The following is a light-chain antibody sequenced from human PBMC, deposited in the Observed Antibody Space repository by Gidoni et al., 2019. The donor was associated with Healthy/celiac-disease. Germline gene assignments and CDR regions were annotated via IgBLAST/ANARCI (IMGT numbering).Light chain of an antibody. CDR2: EDN. V-gene: IGLV6-57*02. Sequence: NFMLTQPHPGSESPGKTVTISCTGSSGSIASNYVQWYQQRPGSAPTTVIYEDNQRPSGVPDRFSGSIDSSSNSASLTISGLKTEDEADYYCQSYDSSNQNVVFGGGTKLTVL. J-gene: IGLJ2*01. CDR3: QSYDSSNQNVV. CDR1: SGSIASNY.